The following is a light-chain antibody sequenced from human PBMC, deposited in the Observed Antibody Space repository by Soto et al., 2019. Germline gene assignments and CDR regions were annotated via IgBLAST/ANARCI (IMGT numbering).Light chain of an antibody. CDR2: DVI. J-gene: IGLJ2*01. CDR1: SRDIGGYDF. Sequence: QSVLTQPPSASGSPGQSVTISCTGTSRDIGGYDFVSWYQQHPGKAPKLLIYDVIKRPSGVPDRFSGSKSGNTASLTVSGLQTDDEADYYCSSYGGSNNLLFGGGTKLTAL. CDR3: SSYGGSNNLL. V-gene: IGLV2-8*01.